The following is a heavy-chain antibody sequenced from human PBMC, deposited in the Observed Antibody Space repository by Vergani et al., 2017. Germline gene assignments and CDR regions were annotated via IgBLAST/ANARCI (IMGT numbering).Heavy chain of an antibody. CDR2: ISNDGRHT. CDR3: RGEMDV. V-gene: IGHV3-30*04. CDR1: GFSFSSHA. Sequence: QVQLAESGGGRVQPGRSLRLSCAASGFSFSSHAIHWVRQAPGKGLEWVALISNDGRHTYYADSVRGRFSISRDNSKNTLYLQMNSLRTEDTANYYCRGEMDVWGKGTTVTVSS. J-gene: IGHJ6*04.